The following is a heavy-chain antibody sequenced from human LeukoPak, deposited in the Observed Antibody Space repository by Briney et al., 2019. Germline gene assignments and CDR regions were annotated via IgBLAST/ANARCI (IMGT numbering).Heavy chain of an antibody. V-gene: IGHV4-34*01. CDR1: GGSFSGYY. CDR2: INHSGST. Sequence: TSETLSLTCAVYGGSFSGYYWSWIRQPPGKGLEWIGEINHSGSTNYNPSLKSRVTISLDTSKSQFSLKVRYVTAADTAVYYCARGLNDSWTGENYWGQGTLVTVSS. CDR3: ARGLNDSWTGENY. J-gene: IGHJ4*02. D-gene: IGHD3-3*01.